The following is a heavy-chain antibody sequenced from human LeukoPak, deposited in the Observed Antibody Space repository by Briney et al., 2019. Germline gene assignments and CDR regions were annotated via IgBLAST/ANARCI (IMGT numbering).Heavy chain of an antibody. V-gene: IGHV4-38-2*02. CDR2: FYHSGNT. Sequence: SETLSLTCAVSGYSISSGYYWGWIRQPPGKGLEWIGSFYHSGNTCYNPSLKSRVTISVDTSKNQFSLKLTSVTAADTAVYYCARDYSSGYYDAFDIWGQGTMVTVSS. CDR1: GYSISSGYY. J-gene: IGHJ3*02. CDR3: ARDYSSGYYDAFDI. D-gene: IGHD3-22*01.